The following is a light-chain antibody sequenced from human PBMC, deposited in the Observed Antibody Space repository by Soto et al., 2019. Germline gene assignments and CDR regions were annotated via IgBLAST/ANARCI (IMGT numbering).Light chain of an antibody. V-gene: IGKV3-15*01. Sequence: VMTQSPATLSVSPGERATLSCRASQSVNSNLAWYQQKPGQAPRLLIFGASTRATGIPARFSGSGSGTEFTLTISSLQSEDFAVYYCQHYHNWPPWTFGQGTKAEI. CDR3: QHYHNWPPWT. CDR2: GAS. J-gene: IGKJ1*01. CDR1: QSVNSN.